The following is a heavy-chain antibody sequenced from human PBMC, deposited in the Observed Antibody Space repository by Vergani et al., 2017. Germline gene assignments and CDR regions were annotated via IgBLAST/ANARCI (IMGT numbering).Heavy chain of an antibody. Sequence: QGQLVESGGGIVQPGRSLTLSCVASRSTFKTYGMHWVRQAPGKGLEWVGLIYYDGSNAYYADSVKGRFTISRDNSKNTLYLQMSSLRAGDTAVYYCARDQVPAAIRLNVGNYMDVWGKGTMVIVSS. CDR2: IYYDGSNA. D-gene: IGHD2-2*02. J-gene: IGHJ6*03. V-gene: IGHV3-33*01. CDR3: ARDQVPAAIRLNVGNYMDV. CDR1: RSTFKTYG.